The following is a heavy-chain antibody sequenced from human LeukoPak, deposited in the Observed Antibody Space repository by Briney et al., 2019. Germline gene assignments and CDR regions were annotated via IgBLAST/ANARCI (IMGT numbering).Heavy chain of an antibody. V-gene: IGHV3-30*18. D-gene: IGHD3-22*01. CDR1: GFTFSSYG. CDR3: AKYDYDSSSYYY. J-gene: IGHJ4*02. Sequence: GGSLRLSCAASGFTFSSYGMHWVRQAPGKGLEWVAVISYDGSNKYYADSVKGRFTISRDNSKNTLYLQMNSLRAEDTAVYYCAKYDYDSSSYYYWGQGTLVTVSS. CDR2: ISYDGSNK.